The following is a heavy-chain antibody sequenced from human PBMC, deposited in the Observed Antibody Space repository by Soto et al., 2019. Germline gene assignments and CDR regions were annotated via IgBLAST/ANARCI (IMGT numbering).Heavy chain of an antibody. D-gene: IGHD2-2*01. Sequence: QVRLQESGPGLVKPSQTLALTCTVSGGSMRSDNYFWRWIRQPPGKGLGWIGYIHYSGSAYYNPSRERRITMSGDTSKKQFSPKLTSVTAADTAIYYCAGLKYCQIVSDPAVRGSHWFDPWGQGALVTVS. V-gene: IGHV4-30-4*01. CDR3: AGLKYCQIVSDPAVRGSHWFDP. CDR2: IHYSGSA. CDR1: GGSMRSDNYF. J-gene: IGHJ5*01.